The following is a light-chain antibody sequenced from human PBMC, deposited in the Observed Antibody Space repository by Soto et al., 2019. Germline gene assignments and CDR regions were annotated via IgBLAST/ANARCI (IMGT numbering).Light chain of an antibody. CDR1: SSNIGNNY. V-gene: IGLV1-51*01. CDR2: DNN. CDR3: GTWDSNLSVYV. J-gene: IGLJ1*01. Sequence: QSVLTQPPSLSAAPGQKVTISCSGSSSNIGNNYVSWYQQLPGTAPKLLIYDNNKRPSGIPDRFSGSKSGTSATLGITGLQTGDEADYYCGTWDSNLSVYVFGTWTKVTVL.